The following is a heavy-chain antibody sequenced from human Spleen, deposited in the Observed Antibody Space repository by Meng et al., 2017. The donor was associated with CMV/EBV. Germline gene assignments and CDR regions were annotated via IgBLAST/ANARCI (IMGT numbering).Heavy chain of an antibody. CDR2: IKQDGSEK. J-gene: IGHJ6*02. V-gene: IGHV3-7*01. CDR1: GFTFSSYW. Sequence: GESLKISCAASGFTFSSYWMSWVRQAPGKGLEWVANIKQDGSEKYYVDSVKGRFTISRDNAKNSLYLQMNSLRAEDTAVYYCARMLSGAAAGFSYYYGVDAWGQGTTVTVSS. D-gene: IGHD6-13*01. CDR3: ARMLSGAAAGFSYYYGVDA.